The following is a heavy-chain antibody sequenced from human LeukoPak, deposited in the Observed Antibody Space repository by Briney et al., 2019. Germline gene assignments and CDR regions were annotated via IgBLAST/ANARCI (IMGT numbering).Heavy chain of an antibody. CDR2: ISGSGGST. Sequence: PGGSLRLSCAASGFTFSSYAMSWVRQARGKGLEWVSAISGSGGSTYYADSVKGRFTISRDNSKDTLYLQMNSLRAEDTAVYYCAKLRKLRSVFWDYWGQGTLVTVSS. CDR1: GFTFSSYA. V-gene: IGHV3-23*01. CDR3: AKLRKLRSVFWDY. D-gene: IGHD3-9*01. J-gene: IGHJ4*02.